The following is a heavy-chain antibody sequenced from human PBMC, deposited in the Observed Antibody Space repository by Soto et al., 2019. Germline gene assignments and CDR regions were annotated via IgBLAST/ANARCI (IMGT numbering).Heavy chain of an antibody. Sequence: QVQLVESGGGVVQPGRSLRLYCAASGFTFSSYGMHWVRQAPGKGLEWVAVISYDGSNKYYADSVKGRFTISRDKSKNTLYLQMNSLRAEDTGVYYCAKEVIAVAGTDYWGQGTLGTVSS. J-gene: IGHJ4*02. CDR1: GFTFSSYG. CDR3: AKEVIAVAGTDY. CDR2: ISYDGSNK. D-gene: IGHD6-19*01. V-gene: IGHV3-30*18.